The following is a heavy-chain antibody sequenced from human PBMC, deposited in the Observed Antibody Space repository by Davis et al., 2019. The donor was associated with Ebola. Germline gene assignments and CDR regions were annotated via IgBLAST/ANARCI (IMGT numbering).Heavy chain of an antibody. CDR3: AKVLPPTTVTTGWFDP. CDR1: GFIFSSYA. D-gene: IGHD4-17*01. Sequence: PGGSLRLSCAASGFIFSSYAMSWVRQAPGKGLEWVSSISVRSITYHAASVKGRFTISRDNSKNTLYLQMNSLNAGDTAVYYCAKVLPPTTVTTGWFDPWGQGTLVTVPS. CDR2: ISVRSIT. J-gene: IGHJ5*02. V-gene: IGHV3-23*01.